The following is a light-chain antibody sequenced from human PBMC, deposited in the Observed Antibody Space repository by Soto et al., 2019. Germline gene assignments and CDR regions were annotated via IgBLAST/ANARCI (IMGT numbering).Light chain of an antibody. Sequence: QSVLTQPASVSGSPGQSITISCTGTSSDVGGYNYVSWYQQHPGKAPKLVIYDVTYRPPGVSDRFSGSKSGNTASLTISGLQAEDEAEYFCSSYTSSTTVLFGGGTKLTVL. J-gene: IGLJ2*01. CDR3: SSYTSSTTVL. CDR1: SSDVGGYNY. CDR2: DVT. V-gene: IGLV2-14*03.